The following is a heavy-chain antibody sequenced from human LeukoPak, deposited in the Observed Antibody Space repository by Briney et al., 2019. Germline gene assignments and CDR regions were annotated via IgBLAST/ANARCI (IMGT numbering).Heavy chain of an antibody. D-gene: IGHD6-13*01. J-gene: IGHJ4*02. CDR1: GASISSYY. CDR3: ARVSAAGTGPDS. Sequence: SETLSLTCTVSGASISSYYWSWIRQPPGKGLEWIGYIYDSGSTNYNPSLKSRVTISLDTSKNQFSLKLNSVTAADTAVYYCARVSAAGTGPDSWGQGTLVTVSS. CDR2: IYDSGST. V-gene: IGHV4-59*01.